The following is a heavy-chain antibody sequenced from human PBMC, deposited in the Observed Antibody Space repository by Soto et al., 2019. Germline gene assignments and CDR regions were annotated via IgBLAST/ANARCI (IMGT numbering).Heavy chain of an antibody. CDR3: ARGDCVGGTCYSLAGSFYYYMDV. D-gene: IGHD2-15*01. V-gene: IGHV3-74*02. Sequence: EVQLVESGGGLVQPGGSLRLCCAASEFTFSNYWMYWVRQAPGKGLEWVSRINSDGSVSSHADSVRGRLTISRDNVKNTLYLHMDSLRAEDTAVYFCARGDCVGGTCYSLAGSFYYYMDVWGKGTTVTVFS. CDR2: INSDGSVS. J-gene: IGHJ6*03. CDR1: EFTFSNYW.